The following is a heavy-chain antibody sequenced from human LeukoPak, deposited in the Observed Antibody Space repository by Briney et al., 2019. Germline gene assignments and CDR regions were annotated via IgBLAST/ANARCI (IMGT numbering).Heavy chain of an antibody. D-gene: IGHD3-22*01. V-gene: IGHV4-59*12. CDR3: ARSSGYYSHFDY. CDR1: GVSISPYY. Sequence: SETLSLTCTVSGVSISPYYWSWIRQPPGKGPEWIGYIYYSGSTNYNPSLKSRVTMSVGTSKNQFSLKLSSVTAADTAVYYCARSSGYYSHFDYWGQGTLVTVSS. J-gene: IGHJ4*02. CDR2: IYYSGST.